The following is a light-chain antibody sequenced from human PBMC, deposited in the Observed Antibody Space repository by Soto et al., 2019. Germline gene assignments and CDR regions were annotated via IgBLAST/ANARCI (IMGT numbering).Light chain of an antibody. V-gene: IGKV1-5*03. CDR2: KAS. J-gene: IGKJ2*01. CDR1: QGSSSW. CDR3: LQYDYYPYI. Sequence: DIQMTQSPSTLSASVGDRVTITCRASQGSSSWLAWYQQKPGEAPKILIYKASSLETGVPPRFSSSGSGTEFTLSISSLQTDDFATYYCLQYDYYPYILGQGTKLHIK.